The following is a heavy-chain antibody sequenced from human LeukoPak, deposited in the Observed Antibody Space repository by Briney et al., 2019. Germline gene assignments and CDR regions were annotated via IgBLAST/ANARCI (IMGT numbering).Heavy chain of an antibody. CDR1: GGSISSSSYY. Sequence: PSETLSLTCTVSGGSISSSSYYWGWIRQPPGKGLEWIGSIYYSGSTYYNPSLKSRVTMSVDTSKNQFSLKLSSVTAADTAIYYCARGPLTVTRGFDPWGQGTLVTVSS. V-gene: IGHV4-39*07. J-gene: IGHJ5*02. D-gene: IGHD4-17*01. CDR2: IYYSGST. CDR3: ARGPLTVTRGFDP.